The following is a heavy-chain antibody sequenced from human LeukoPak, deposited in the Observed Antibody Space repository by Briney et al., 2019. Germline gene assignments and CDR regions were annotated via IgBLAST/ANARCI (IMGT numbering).Heavy chain of an antibody. CDR1: GFTFSSYA. V-gene: IGHV3-30*04. J-gene: IGHJ5*02. D-gene: IGHD6-19*01. Sequence: GGSLRLSCAASGFTFSSYAMHWVRQAPGKGLEWVAVISYDGSNKYYADSVKGRFTISRDNSKNTLYLQMNSLRSDDTAVYYCARDSRVAWLVLGQNWFDPWGQGTLVTVSS. CDR2: ISYDGSNK. CDR3: ARDSRVAWLVLGQNWFDP.